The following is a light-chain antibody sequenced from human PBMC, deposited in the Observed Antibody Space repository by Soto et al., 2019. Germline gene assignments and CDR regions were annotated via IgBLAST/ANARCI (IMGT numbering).Light chain of an antibody. CDR2: DAS. V-gene: IGKV3-15*01. Sequence: IVMTQSPATLSVSPGEGVTLSCRASQSVRHKLAWYQQRPGQGPRLLIFDASTRAPGVSDRFSGGGSGTDFPLTISSLQSADSAVYCCQQYDTWPPITFGGGTKLEIK. J-gene: IGKJ4*01. CDR3: QQYDTWPPIT. CDR1: QSVRHK.